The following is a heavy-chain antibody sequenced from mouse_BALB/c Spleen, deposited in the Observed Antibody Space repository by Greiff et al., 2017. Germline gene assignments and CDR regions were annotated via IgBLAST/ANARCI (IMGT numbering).Heavy chain of an antibody. CDR2: ISSGGST. V-gene: IGHV5-6-5*01. Sequence: EVKVEESGGGLVKPGGSLKLSCAASGFTFSSYAMSWVRQTPEKRLEWVASISSGGSTYYPDSVKGRFTISRDNARNILYLQMSSLRSEDTAMYYCARDYGSSPLGFDCWGQGTTLTVSS. CDR1: GFTFSSYA. J-gene: IGHJ2*01. D-gene: IGHD1-1*01. CDR3: ARDYGSSPLGFDC.